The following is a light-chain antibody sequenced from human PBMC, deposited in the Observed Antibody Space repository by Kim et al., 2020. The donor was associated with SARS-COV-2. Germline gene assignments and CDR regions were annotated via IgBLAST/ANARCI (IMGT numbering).Light chain of an antibody. CDR2: GQN. CDR1: TLRSYY. V-gene: IGLV3-19*01. J-gene: IGLJ1*01. Sequence: SSELTQDPAVSVALGQTVRLTCQGDTLRSYYASWYQQKPGQAHVLVIFGQNNRPSGTPDRFYGSSSGTTASLTITGIQAADEADYYCQSQDSIGNHPVFGPGTKVTV. CDR3: QSQDSIGNHPV.